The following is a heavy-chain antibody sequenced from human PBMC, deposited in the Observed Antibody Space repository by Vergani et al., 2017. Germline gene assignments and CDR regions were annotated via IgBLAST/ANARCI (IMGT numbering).Heavy chain of an antibody. D-gene: IGHD6-6*01. V-gene: IGHV5-51*01. CDR3: ASSGPTYSSSSDYYYYGMDV. CDR1: GYSFTSYW. CDR2: IYPGDSDT. J-gene: IGHJ6*02. Sequence: EVQLVQSGAEVKKPGESLKISCKGSGYSFTSYWIGWVRQMPGKGLEWMGIIYPGDSDTRYSPSFQGQVTISADKSISTAYLQWSSLKASDTAMYYCASSGPTYSSSSDYYYYGMDVWGQGTTVTVSS.